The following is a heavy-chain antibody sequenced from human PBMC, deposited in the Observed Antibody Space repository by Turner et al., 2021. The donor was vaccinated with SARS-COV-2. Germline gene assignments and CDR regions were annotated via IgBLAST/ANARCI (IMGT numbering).Heavy chain of an antibody. V-gene: IGHV4-39*02. CDR3: ARLRVGATIYYYHGMDA. CDR1: GASLRSSSYY. J-gene: IGHJ6*02. D-gene: IGHD1-26*01. CDR2: RFYSGNT. Sequence: QVQLQESGPGLVKSSETLSLTCTVSGASLRSSSYYWGWIRQPPGKGLEWMGNRFYSGNTYYYESLKSRVTISMDTSANRFSLRLSSVTAADTAVYYCARLRVGATIYYYHGMDAWGQGTTVTVSS.